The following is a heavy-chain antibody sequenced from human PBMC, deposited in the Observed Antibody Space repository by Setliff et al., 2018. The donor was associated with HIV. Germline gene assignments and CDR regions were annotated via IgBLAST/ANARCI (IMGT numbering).Heavy chain of an antibody. CDR2: IIPIFGTT. CDR1: GGTFSSYA. J-gene: IGHJ5*02. Sequence: GASVKVSCKASGGTFSSYAISWVRRAPGQGPEWMGAIIPIFGTTKYAQKFQDRVTITADKSTNTAYMELKDLRSEDTAVYYWARSEGGWELGKWFDPWGQGTLVTVSS. V-gene: IGHV1-69*06. D-gene: IGHD1-26*01. CDR3: ARSEGGWELGKWFDP.